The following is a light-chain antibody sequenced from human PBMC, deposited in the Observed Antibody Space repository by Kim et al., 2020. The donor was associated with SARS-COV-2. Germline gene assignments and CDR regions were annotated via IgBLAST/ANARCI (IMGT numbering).Light chain of an antibody. CDR2: GAS. J-gene: IGKJ1*01. CDR3: QKYNSAPWT. V-gene: IGKV1-27*01. Sequence: ASGGDRVTITCRASQGISNFLAWYQQKPGKVPKLLIFGASALQPGVPSRFSGTGSGTEFTLTINSLQPEDVATYYCQKYNSAPWTFCQGTKVDIK. CDR1: QGISNF.